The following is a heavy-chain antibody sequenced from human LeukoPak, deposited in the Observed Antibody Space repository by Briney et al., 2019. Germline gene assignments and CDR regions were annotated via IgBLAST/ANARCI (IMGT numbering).Heavy chain of an antibody. CDR2: IYPGDSDI. CDR1: GYSFTNYW. V-gene: IGHV5-51*01. Sequence: GESLKISCKGSGYSFTNYWIGWVRQMPGKGLEWIGIIYPGDSDIRYSPSFQGQVTISADRSTSTAYLQWSSLKASDIAMYFCARHASGYDTAFDIWGQGTMVTVSS. CDR3: ARHASGYDTAFDI. J-gene: IGHJ3*02. D-gene: IGHD5-12*01.